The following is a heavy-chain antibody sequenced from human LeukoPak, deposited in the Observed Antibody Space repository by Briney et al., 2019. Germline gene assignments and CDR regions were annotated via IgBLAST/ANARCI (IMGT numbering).Heavy chain of an antibody. CDR3: AKEIYGDFGY. Sequence: GGSLRLSCGASGFTFSSFGMHWVRQAPDKGLEWVAFVRFDGSNTYYSDSVRGRFTISRDNSKNTLYLQMNSLRGEDTAVYYCAKEIYGDFGYWGQGTLVTVCS. V-gene: IGHV3-30*02. J-gene: IGHJ4*02. D-gene: IGHD4-17*01. CDR2: VRFDGSNT. CDR1: GFTFSSFG.